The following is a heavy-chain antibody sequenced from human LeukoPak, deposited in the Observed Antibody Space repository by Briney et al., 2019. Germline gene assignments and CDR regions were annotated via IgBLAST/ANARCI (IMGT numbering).Heavy chain of an antibody. CDR1: GFTFSSYE. J-gene: IGHJ6*03. Sequence: PGGSLRLSCAASGFTFSSYEMNWVRQAPGKGLEWVSYISSSSSTIYYADSVKGRFTISRDNAKNSLYLQMNSLRAEDTAVYYCARYGFIVLMEKVSAYYYYMDVWGKGTTVTVSS. CDR2: ISSSSSTI. D-gene: IGHD2-8*01. V-gene: IGHV3-48*01. CDR3: ARYGFIVLMEKVSAYYYYMDV.